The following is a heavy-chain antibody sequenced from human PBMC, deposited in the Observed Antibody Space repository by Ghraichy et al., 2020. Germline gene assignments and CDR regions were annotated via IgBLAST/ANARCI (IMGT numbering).Heavy chain of an antibody. CDR2: IYYSGST. V-gene: IGHV4-59*01. J-gene: IGHJ3*02. D-gene: IGHD3-22*01. Sequence: SETLSLTCTVSGGSISSYYWSWIRQPPGKGLEWIGYIYYSGSTNYNPSLKSRVTISVDTSKNQFSLKLSSVTAADTAVYYCARTAPAVYYDSRPDAFDIWGQGTMVTVSS. CDR3: ARTAPAVYYDSRPDAFDI. CDR1: GGSISSYY.